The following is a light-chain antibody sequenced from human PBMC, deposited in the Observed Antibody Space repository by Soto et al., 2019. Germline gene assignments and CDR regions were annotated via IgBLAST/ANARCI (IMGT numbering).Light chain of an antibody. Sequence: DLQMTQSPSSLSASVGDTDTIKCRTSQSINGYLNWYQQKPGKAPNLLIFDTSSIHSGVPLRFSGSGSETEFTLTISGVQPEDVASYYCQQFYKTPYTFGQGTKLEIK. CDR2: DTS. CDR3: QQFYKTPYT. CDR1: QSINGY. J-gene: IGKJ2*01. V-gene: IGKV1-39*01.